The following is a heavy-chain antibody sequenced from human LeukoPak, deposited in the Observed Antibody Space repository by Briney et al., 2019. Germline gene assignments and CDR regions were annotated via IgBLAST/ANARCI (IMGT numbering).Heavy chain of an antibody. CDR2: IKQDGSEK. CDR1: GFTFSNYW. CDR3: ARDRVGAFDI. J-gene: IGHJ3*02. Sequence: PGGSLRLSCAASGFTFSNYWMHWVRQAPGKGLEWVANIKQDGSEKYYVDSVKGRFTISRDNAKNSLYLQMNSLRAEDTAVYYCARDRVGAFDIWGQGTMVTVSS. V-gene: IGHV3-7*04. D-gene: IGHD5/OR15-5a*01.